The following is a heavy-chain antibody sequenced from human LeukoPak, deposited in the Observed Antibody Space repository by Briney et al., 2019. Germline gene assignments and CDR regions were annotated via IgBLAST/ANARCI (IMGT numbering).Heavy chain of an antibody. CDR3: ASQLGGNVY. J-gene: IGHJ4*02. CDR2: ISSDGRST. D-gene: IGHD3-16*01. CDR1: GFTFSDNW. Sequence: GGSLRLSCAASGFTFSDNWMHWVRQAPGKGLVWVSVISSDGRSTIYADSVKGRFTISRDNAKNTLYLQMDSLRAEDTAVYFCASQLGGNVYWGQGTLVTVS. V-gene: IGHV3-74*01.